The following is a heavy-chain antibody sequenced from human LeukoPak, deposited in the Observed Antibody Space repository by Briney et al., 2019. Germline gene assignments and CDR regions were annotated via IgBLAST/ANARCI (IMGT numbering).Heavy chain of an antibody. V-gene: IGHV1-2*06. J-gene: IGHJ6*03. CDR3: ARDRSTYYYMDV. Sequence: GASVKVSCKASGYTFTGYYMHWVRQAPGQGLEWMGRINPNSGGTSYAQKFQGRVTMTRDTSISTAYMELSRLRSDDTAVYYCARDRSTYYYMDVWGKGTTVTVSS. CDR1: GYTFTGYY. CDR2: INPNSGGT.